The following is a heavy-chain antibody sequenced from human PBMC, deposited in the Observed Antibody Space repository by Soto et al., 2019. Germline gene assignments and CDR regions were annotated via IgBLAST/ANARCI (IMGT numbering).Heavy chain of an antibody. CDR2: IYYSGRT. D-gene: IGHD6-6*01. CDR1: GGSINSDAYY. J-gene: IGHJ4*02. Sequence: SETLSLTCTVSGGSINSDAYYWSWIRQPPGKGLEWIGHIYYSGRTYYNPSLESRLTISLDTSKNQFSLRLRSVNASDTAVYYCARDRSNSPDYFDYWGQGALVTVSS. CDR3: ARDRSNSPDYFDY. V-gene: IGHV4-30-4*01.